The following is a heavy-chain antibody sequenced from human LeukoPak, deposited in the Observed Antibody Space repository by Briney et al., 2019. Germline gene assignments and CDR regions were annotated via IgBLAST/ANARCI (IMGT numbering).Heavy chain of an antibody. D-gene: IGHD3-10*01. Sequence: PETLYLTCNVSGGSVSSGTYYWTWIRQPPGQGLEWIAYISYIEYANYNPFLKSRLTITLHTSSNQFSLRLSSVTAADTAVYYCAREASLVRGIFIPRYGLDVWGKGTTVTVSS. V-gene: IGHV4-61*01. CDR3: AREASLVRGIFIPRYGLDV. CDR1: GGSVSSGTYY. J-gene: IGHJ6*04. CDR2: ISYIEYA.